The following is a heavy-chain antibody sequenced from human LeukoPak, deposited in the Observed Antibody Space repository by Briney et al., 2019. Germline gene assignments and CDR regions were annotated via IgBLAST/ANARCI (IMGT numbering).Heavy chain of an antibody. V-gene: IGHV3-23*01. CDR1: GFTFSSYA. Sequence: GGSLRLSCAASGFTFSSYAMSWVRQAPGKGLEWVSAISGSGGSTYYADSVKGRFTISRDNSKNTLYLQMNSLRAEDTAVYHCAKDPYRVIVATGNYLDPWGQGTLVTVSS. D-gene: IGHD3-22*01. CDR2: ISGSGGST. CDR3: AKDPYRVIVATGNYLDP. J-gene: IGHJ5*02.